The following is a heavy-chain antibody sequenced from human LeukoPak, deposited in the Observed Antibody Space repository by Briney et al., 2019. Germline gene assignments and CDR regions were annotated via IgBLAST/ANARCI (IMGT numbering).Heavy chain of an antibody. CDR3: AKDPSEQHGDLEQKLLDYFDY. D-gene: IGHD3-10*01. Sequence: GGSLRLSCAASGFTFSSYGMHWVRQAPGKGLEWVAVISYDGSNKYYADSVKGRFTISRDNSKNTLYLQMNSLRAEDTAVYYCAKDPSEQHGDLEQKLLDYFDYWGQGTLVTVSS. V-gene: IGHV3-30*18. CDR1: GFTFSSYG. CDR2: ISYDGSNK. J-gene: IGHJ4*02.